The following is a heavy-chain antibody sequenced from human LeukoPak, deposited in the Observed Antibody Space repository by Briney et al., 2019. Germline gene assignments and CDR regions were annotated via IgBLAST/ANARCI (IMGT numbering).Heavy chain of an antibody. J-gene: IGHJ6*03. CDR1: GYTFSDYY. CDR2: INSKTGGT. V-gene: IGHV1-2*02. Sequence: ASVKVSCKASGYTFSDYYIHWLRQAPGQGLQWMAWINSKTGGTNYAQNFQGRVTVSRETSISTAYLELSGLMSDDTAVYYCARSDSPRYYYYYYMDVWGKGTMVTVSS. CDR3: ARSDSPRYYYYYYMDV. D-gene: IGHD2-21*01.